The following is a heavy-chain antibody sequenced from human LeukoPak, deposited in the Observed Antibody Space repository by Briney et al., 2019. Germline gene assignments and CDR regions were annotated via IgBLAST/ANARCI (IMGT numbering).Heavy chain of an antibody. Sequence: GGSLRLSCAASGFPFSIYWMTWVRQAPGKGLEWVAKIKHDGSEEYYVDSVKGRFTISRDNAKNSLYLQMNSLRAEDTAVYYCARDSRDYWGQGTLVTVSS. CDR2: IKHDGSEE. V-gene: IGHV3-7*01. J-gene: IGHJ4*02. CDR3: ARDSRDY. CDR1: GFPFSIYW.